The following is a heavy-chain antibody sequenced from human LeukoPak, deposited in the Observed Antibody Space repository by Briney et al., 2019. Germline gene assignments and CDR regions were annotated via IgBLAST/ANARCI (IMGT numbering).Heavy chain of an antibody. CDR2: ISSGGSTI. V-gene: IGHV3-48*03. CDR3: ARRMGDQNYYYMDV. D-gene: IGHD2-8*01. Sequence: GGSLRLSCAASGFTFSSFEMKWVRQAPGKGLEWVSYISSGGSTIYYADSVKGRFTISRDNAKNSPYLQMNSLRAEDTAVYYCARRMGDQNYYYMDVWGKGTTVTVSS. CDR1: GFTFSSFE. J-gene: IGHJ6*03.